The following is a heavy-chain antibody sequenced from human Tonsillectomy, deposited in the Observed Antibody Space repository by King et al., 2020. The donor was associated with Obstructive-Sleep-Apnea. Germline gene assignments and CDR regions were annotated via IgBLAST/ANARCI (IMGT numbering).Heavy chain of an antibody. Sequence: VQLVESGGGLVKPGGSLRLSCAASGFTFRSYNMNWVRQAPGKGLEWLSSISSSGSYIYYADSVKGRFTVSRDNAKNSLYLQMNSLRAEDTAVYYCAKQSIMGVTGWFDAWGRGTLVTVSS. J-gene: IGHJ5*02. D-gene: IGHD1-26*01. CDR3: AKQSIMGVTGWFDA. V-gene: IGHV3-21*01. CDR1: GFTFRSYN. CDR2: ISSSGSYI.